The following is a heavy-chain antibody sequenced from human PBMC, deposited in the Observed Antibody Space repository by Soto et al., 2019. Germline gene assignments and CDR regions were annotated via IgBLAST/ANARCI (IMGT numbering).Heavy chain of an antibody. D-gene: IGHD3-22*01. Sequence: SETLSLTCSVSGGSISSHYWSWLRQTAGKGLEWIGRIYSTGNTNLNPSLKSRVTMSADTPKNQFSLKLSSVTAADTAVYYCAREHYDGSGYYYNFDSWGQGALVTVSS. CDR3: AREHYDGSGYYYNFDS. J-gene: IGHJ4*02. V-gene: IGHV4-4*07. CDR1: GGSISSHY. CDR2: IYSTGNT.